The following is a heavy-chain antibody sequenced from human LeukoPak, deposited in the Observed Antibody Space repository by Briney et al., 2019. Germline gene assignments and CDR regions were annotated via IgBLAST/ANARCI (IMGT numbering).Heavy chain of an antibody. CDR1: GSIITSYL. V-gene: IGHV5-51*01. Sequence: GESLKISCTGSGSIITSYLIGWVRQLPGKGVEWMGTIYTGDSDTIHSPSIQGQASISADKSTRTACLQWSSLKATDTAMYYCARRSVAAGGTAFDYWGERTLVTVSS. CDR3: ARRSVAAGGTAFDY. CDR2: IYTGDSDT. D-gene: IGHD6-13*01. J-gene: IGHJ4*02.